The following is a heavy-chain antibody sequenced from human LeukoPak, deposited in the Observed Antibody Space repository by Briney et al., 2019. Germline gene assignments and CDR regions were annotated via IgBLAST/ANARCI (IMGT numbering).Heavy chain of an antibody. J-gene: IGHJ6*03. D-gene: IGHD5-18*01. CDR1: GFTFSSYW. V-gene: IGHV3-7*01. CDR3: ARRNQYTYVYYYYYMDV. Sequence: GGSLRLPCAASGFTFSSYWMSWVRQAPGKGLEWVANIKEDGSEKYYVDSVKGRFTISRDNAKNSLYLQMNSLRAEDTAVYYCARRNQYTYVYYYYYMDVWGKETTVTVSS. CDR2: IKEDGSEK.